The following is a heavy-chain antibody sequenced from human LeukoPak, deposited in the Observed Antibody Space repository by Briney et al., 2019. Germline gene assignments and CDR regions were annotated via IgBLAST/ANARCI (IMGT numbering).Heavy chain of an antibody. CDR1: GGSISSYY. V-gene: IGHV4-59*01. CDR3: AIAGYYGAGIYYNVNDAFDI. D-gene: IGHD3-10*01. J-gene: IGHJ3*02. CDR2: IYYSGST. Sequence: SETLSLTCTVSGGSISSYYWSWIRQPPGKGLEWIGYIYYSGSTNYNPSLKSRVTISVDTSKNQFSLKLSSVTAADTAVYYCAIAGYYGAGIYYNVNDAFDIWGQGTMVTVSS.